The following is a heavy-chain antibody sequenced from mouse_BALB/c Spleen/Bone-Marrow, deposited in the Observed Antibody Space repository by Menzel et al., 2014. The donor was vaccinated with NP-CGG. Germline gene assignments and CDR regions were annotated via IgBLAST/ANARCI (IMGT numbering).Heavy chain of an antibody. CDR3: ALIRPAWFAY. CDR2: INPNTGYT. CDR1: GYIFTSYW. D-gene: IGHD1-2*01. Sequence: QVQLKESGAELAKPGASVKMSCKASGYIFTSYWMHWVKQRPGQGMEGIGYINPNTGYTEYNQKFKDKATLTADKSSSTAYMQLSSLASDDSAVYYCALIRPAWFAYWGQGTLVTVSA. J-gene: IGHJ3*01. V-gene: IGHV1-7*01.